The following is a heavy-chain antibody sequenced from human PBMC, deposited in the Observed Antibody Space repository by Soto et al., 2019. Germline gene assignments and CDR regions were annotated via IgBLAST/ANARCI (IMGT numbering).Heavy chain of an antibody. D-gene: IGHD6-13*01. CDR3: AKVNSAAGAEYFQH. V-gene: IGHV3-9*01. CDR1: GFTFDDYA. J-gene: IGHJ1*01. CDR2: ISWNSGSI. Sequence: GGSLRLSCAASGFTFDDYAMHWVRQAPGKGLEWVSGISWNSGSIGYADSVKGRFTISRDNAKNSLYLQMNSLRAEDTALYYCAKVNSAAGAEYFQHWGQGTLVTVSS.